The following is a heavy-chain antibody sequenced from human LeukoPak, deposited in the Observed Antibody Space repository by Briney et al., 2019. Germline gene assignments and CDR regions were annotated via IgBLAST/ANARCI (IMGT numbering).Heavy chain of an antibody. CDR1: GYSISSGYY. CDR3: ARGMQSMYYYDSSGYYYDY. D-gene: IGHD3-22*01. J-gene: IGHJ4*02. V-gene: IGHV4-38-2*02. CDR2: IYHSGST. Sequence: PSETLSLTCTVSGYSISSGYYWGWIRQPPGKGLEWIGSIYHSGSTYYNPSLKSRVTISVDTSKNQFSLKLSSVTAADTAVYYCARGMQSMYYYDSSGYYYDYWGQGTLVTVSS.